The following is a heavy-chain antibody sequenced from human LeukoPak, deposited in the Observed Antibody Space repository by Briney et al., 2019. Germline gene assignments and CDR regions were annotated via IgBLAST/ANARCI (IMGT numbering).Heavy chain of an antibody. V-gene: IGHV3-21*01. CDR1: GFTFNDHY. Sequence: GGSLRLSCATSGFTFNDHYLAWVRQAPGKGLEWVSSISSSSSYIYYADSVKGRFTISRDNAKNSLYLQMNSLRAEDTAVYYCASRGGTRLYYYYMDVWGKGTTVTVSS. J-gene: IGHJ6*03. CDR2: ISSSSSYI. CDR3: ASRGGTRLYYYYMDV. D-gene: IGHD2-15*01.